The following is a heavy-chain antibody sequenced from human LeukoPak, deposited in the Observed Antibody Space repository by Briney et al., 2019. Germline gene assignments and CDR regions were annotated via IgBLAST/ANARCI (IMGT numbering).Heavy chain of an antibody. CDR1: VFTFDDYA. Sequence: PGGSLRLSCAASVFTFDDYAMSWVRQAPGQGLEWVSRIHWNGGSTSYADSVKGRFTISRDNAKNSLYLQMNSLRAEDTAVYYCASPYYDSSGYYDWGQGILVTVSS. CDR3: ASPYYDSSGYYD. CDR2: IHWNGGST. V-gene: IGHV3-20*04. D-gene: IGHD3-22*01. J-gene: IGHJ4*02.